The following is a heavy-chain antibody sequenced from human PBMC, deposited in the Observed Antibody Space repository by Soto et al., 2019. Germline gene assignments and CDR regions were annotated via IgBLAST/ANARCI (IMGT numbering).Heavy chain of an antibody. CDR2: IHHSGST. CDR1: GGSLYSSNW. Sequence: QVQLQESGPGLLKPSGALSLTCDVSGGSLYSSNWWTWVRQTPGKGLEWIGEIHHSGSTNYNPSLKSRVTISADKSKNQFFLDLASVTAAYTAMYYCTRRGGGGSGVFRLDWLDPWGQGTQVTVSS. CDR3: TRRGGGGSGVFRLDWLDP. V-gene: IGHV4-4*02. J-gene: IGHJ5*02. D-gene: IGHD3-3*01.